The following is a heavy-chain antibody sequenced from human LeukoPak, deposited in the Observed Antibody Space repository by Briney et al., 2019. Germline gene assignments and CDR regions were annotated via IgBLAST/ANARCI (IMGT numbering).Heavy chain of an antibody. CDR3: ARGPIYSSSWYAPPDY. CDR2: IGTAGDT. J-gene: IGHJ4*02. CDR1: GFTFSSYD. D-gene: IGHD6-13*01. V-gene: IGHV3-13*01. Sequence: GGSLRLSCAASGFTFSSYDRHWVRQATGKGLEWVSAIGTAGDTYYPGSVKGRFTISRENAKNSLYLQMNSLRAGDTAVYYCARGPIYSSSWYAPPDYWGQGTLVTVSS.